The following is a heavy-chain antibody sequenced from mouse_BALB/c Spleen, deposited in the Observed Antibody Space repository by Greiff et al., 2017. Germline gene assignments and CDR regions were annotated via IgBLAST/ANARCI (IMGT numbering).Heavy chain of an antibody. J-gene: IGHJ4*01. V-gene: IGHV1-15*01. D-gene: IGHD2-14*01. CDR2: IDPETGGT. Sequence: QVQLQQSGAELVRPGASVTLSCKASGYTFTDYEMHWVKQTPVHGLEWIGAIDPETGGTAYNQKFKGKATLTADKSSSTAYMELRSLTSEDSAVYYCTRPYYRYGYYAMDYWGQGTSVTVSS. CDR1: GYTFTDYE. CDR3: TRPYYRYGYYAMDY.